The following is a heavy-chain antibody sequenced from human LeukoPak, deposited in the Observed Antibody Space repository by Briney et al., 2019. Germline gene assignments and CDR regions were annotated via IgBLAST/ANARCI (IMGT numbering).Heavy chain of an antibody. CDR2: INSDGSNT. CDR3: ATYRQVLLPFES. V-gene: IGHV3-74*01. Sequence: PGGSLRLSCAASGFNFGRNWMDWVRQAPGKGLVWVSRINSDGSNTNYADSVKGRFTISRDNSKSTLSLQMNSLRAEDTAIYYCATYRQVLLPFESWGQGTLVTVSS. J-gene: IGHJ4*02. D-gene: IGHD2-8*02. CDR1: GFNFGRNW.